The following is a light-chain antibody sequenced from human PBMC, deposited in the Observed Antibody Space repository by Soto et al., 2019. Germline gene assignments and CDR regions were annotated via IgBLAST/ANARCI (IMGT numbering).Light chain of an antibody. V-gene: IGKV3-15*01. CDR2: GVS. J-gene: IGKJ2*01. Sequence: EIVLTKSPATLSVSPGDRVTLSCRASESLFGFLAWYQQKPGQAPRLLIYGVSTRATGIPARFSGGGSATEFTLTISSLQSEDSAVYFCQSYNDWPFASGLGTRLEI. CDR3: QSYNDWPFA. CDR1: ESLFGF.